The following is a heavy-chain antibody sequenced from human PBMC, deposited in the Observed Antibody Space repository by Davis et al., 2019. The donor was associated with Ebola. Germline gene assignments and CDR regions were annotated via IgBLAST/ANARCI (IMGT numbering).Heavy chain of an antibody. CDR3: ARGTIFGVVIAYFDY. D-gene: IGHD3-3*01. V-gene: IGHV1-46*01. J-gene: IGHJ4*02. CDR1: GYSFTSYG. Sequence: AASVKVSCKNSGYSFTSYGISWVRQAPGQELEWMGIINPSGGGTSYAQKFQGRVTMTRDTSTSTVYIELSSLRSEDTAVYYCARGTIFGVVIAYFDYWGQGTLVTVSS. CDR2: INPSGGGT.